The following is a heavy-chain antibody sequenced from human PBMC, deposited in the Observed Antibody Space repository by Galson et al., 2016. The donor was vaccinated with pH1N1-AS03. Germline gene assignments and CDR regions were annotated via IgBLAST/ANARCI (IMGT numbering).Heavy chain of an antibody. CDR1: GVSVTSSGVG. D-gene: IGHD2/OR15-2a*01. CDR2: VYWDETR. Sequence: PALVKPTQTLTLTCSVSGVSVTSSGVGVGWFRQPPGKALEWLALVYWDETRRYSPSLKNRLTIIKDSSKNQVVLTVTSVDPMDIATYFCALPNSGGNAFEIWGPGTMVTVSS. CDR3: ALPNSGGNAFEI. V-gene: IGHV2-5*02. J-gene: IGHJ3*02.